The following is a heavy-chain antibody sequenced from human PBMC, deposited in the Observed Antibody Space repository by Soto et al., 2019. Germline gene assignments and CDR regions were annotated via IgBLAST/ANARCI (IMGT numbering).Heavy chain of an antibody. V-gene: IGHV4-59*01. CDR2: LYHSGGT. Sequence: PSETLSLTCTVSGASISSYDWSWIRQPPGKGLEWIGYLYHSGGTNYNPSLKSRVTVSVDMSKTQVSLKLSSVTAVDTAVYYCAAGSVWLDPWGQGILVTSPQ. J-gene: IGHJ5*02. CDR3: AAGSVWLDP. D-gene: IGHD3-10*01. CDR1: GASISSYD.